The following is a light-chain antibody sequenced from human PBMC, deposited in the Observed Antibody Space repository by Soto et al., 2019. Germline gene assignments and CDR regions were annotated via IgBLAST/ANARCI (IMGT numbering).Light chain of an antibody. CDR1: SSDVGGYNY. Sequence: SVLTQPASVSGSPGQSITISGTVTSSDVGGYNYVSWYQQHPGKGPKLMIYEVSNRPSGVSNRFSGSKSGNTATLTISGLQAEDEADYYCSSYTSTTTRVFGTGTKVTI. CDR3: SSYTSTTTRV. V-gene: IGLV2-14*03. J-gene: IGLJ1*01. CDR2: EVS.